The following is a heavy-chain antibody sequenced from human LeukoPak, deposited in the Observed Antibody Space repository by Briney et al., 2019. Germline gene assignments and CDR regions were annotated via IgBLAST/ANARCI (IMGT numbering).Heavy chain of an antibody. V-gene: IGHV3-23*01. D-gene: IGHD4-17*01. CDR3: AKDLPTVNTWIYFDY. Sequence: PAGSLRLSCAASGFTFSNYALSWVRQPPGKGLDWVSSISGNGGSAYYTDSVKGRFTISRDNSKNTLYLQMNSLRAEDTAVYYCAKDLPTVNTWIYFDYWGQGTLVTVPS. J-gene: IGHJ4*02. CDR1: GFTFSNYA. CDR2: ISGNGGSA.